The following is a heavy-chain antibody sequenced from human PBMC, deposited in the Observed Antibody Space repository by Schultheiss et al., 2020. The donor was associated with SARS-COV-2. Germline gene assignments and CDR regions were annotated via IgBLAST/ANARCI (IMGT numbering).Heavy chain of an antibody. CDR1: GFTFSSYA. CDR3: ARDVPYSSSLYYYYYMDV. CDR2: IYSGGST. Sequence: GGSLRLSCAASGFTFSSYAMSWVRQAPGKGLEWVSVIYSGGSTYYADSVKGRFTISRDNSKNTLYLQMNSLRAEDTAVYYCARDVPYSSSLYYYYYMDVWGKGTTVTVSS. V-gene: IGHV3-66*01. D-gene: IGHD6-6*01. J-gene: IGHJ6*03.